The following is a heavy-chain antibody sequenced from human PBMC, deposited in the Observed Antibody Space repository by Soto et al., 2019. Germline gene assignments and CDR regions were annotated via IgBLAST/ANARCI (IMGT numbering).Heavy chain of an antibody. J-gene: IGHJ3*02. V-gene: IGHV3-33*01. Sequence: QVQLVESGGGVVQPGRSLRLSCAASGFTFSNHAMHWVRQAPGKGLEWVAQIWYDGSVKNYADSMKGRFTVSRDSPKTTLFLQMHRLRGEDPAVYYCASDGQHLAPYAFDIWGQGTVVTVSS. D-gene: IGHD6-13*01. CDR1: GFTFSNHA. CDR2: IWYDGSVK. CDR3: ASDGQHLAPYAFDI.